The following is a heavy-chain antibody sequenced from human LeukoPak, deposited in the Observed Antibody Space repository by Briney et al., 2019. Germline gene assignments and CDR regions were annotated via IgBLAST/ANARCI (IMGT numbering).Heavy chain of an antibody. D-gene: IGHD3-22*01. V-gene: IGHV1-69*04. J-gene: IGHJ4*02. CDR3: AREYYDSSGLY. CDR2: IIPILGIS. Sequence: SVKVSCKASRGTFSSYAISWVRQAPGQGLEGMGRIIPILGISNYAQKLQGRVTITADKSTSTAYMELSSLRSEDTAVYYCAREYYDSSGLYWGQGTLVTVSS. CDR1: RGTFSSYA.